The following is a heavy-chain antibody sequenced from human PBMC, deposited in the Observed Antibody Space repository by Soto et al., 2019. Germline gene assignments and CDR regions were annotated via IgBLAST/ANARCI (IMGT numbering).Heavy chain of an antibody. J-gene: IGHJ4*02. D-gene: IGHD3-10*01. CDR1: GFTVSSNY. Sequence: GGSLRLSCAASGFTVSSNYMSWVRQAPGKGREWVSVIYSGGSTYYADSVKGRFTISRDNSKNTLYLQMNSLRAEDTAVYYCARDMGQTEAPSWGQGTLVTVYS. V-gene: IGHV3-53*01. CDR2: IYSGGST. CDR3: ARDMGQTEAPS.